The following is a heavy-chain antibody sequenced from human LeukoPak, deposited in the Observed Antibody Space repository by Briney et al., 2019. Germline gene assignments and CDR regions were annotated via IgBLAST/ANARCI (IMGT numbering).Heavy chain of an antibody. CDR1: GYTFTSYD. V-gene: IGHV1-8*01. Sequence: ASVKVSCKASGYTFTSYDINWVRQAAGQGLEWMGWMNPHSANAGYAQKLQGRVTMTRDTSISTAYMELSSLRSDDTAVYYCARIPHRVPHNWFDPWGQGTLVTVSS. J-gene: IGHJ5*02. CDR3: ARIPHRVPHNWFDP. D-gene: IGHD2-2*01. CDR2: MNPHSANA.